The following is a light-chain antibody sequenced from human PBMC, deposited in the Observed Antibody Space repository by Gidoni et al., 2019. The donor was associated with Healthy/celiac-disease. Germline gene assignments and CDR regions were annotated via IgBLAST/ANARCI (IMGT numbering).Light chain of an antibody. Sequence: QSALTQPATVAGSHGQSITISCTGTSSDAGGYTYVSWYPQHPGKAPKLMIYDVSKRPSGVSNRFSGSKSGNTASLTISGLQAEDEADYYCSSYTSSSTYVFGTGTKVTVL. CDR3: SSYTSSSTYV. CDR2: DVS. V-gene: IGLV2-14*01. J-gene: IGLJ1*01. CDR1: SSDAGGYTY.